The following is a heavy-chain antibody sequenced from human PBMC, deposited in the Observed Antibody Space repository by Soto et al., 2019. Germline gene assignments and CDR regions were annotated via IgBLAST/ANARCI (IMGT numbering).Heavy chain of an antibody. Sequence: QVQLVQSGAEVKKPGSSVKVSCKASGGTFSSYAINWVRQAPGQGLEWMGGIMPIFGTANYAQKFQDRVTITADESTSTAYMELSSLRSEDSAVYYCASGYCSSSSCYREGYYYYGMDVWGQGTTVIGSS. V-gene: IGHV1-69*01. D-gene: IGHD2-2*02. CDR2: IMPIFGTA. CDR3: ASGYCSSSSCYREGYYYYGMDV. J-gene: IGHJ6*02. CDR1: GGTFSSYA.